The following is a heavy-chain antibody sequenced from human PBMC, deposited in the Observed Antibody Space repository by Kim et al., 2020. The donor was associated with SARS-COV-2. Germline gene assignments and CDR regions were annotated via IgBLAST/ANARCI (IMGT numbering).Heavy chain of an antibody. D-gene: IGHD3-22*01. V-gene: IGHV4-59*01. J-gene: IGHJ4*02. Sequence: SETLSLTCTVSGGSINNYYCTWVRQPPGKGLEWIGWIFNSESTNYNPSLRSRVTISMDTSKNQFPLKLNSVTAADTAFYYCARWHYGSSGNYYFGYWGQGARVPVSS. CDR1: GGSINNYY. CDR3: ARWHYGSSGNYYFGY. CDR2: IFNSEST.